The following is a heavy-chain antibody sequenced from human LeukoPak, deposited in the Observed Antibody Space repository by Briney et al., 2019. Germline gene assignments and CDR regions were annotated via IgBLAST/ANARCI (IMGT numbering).Heavy chain of an antibody. CDR2: IIPIFGTA. V-gene: IGHV1-69*05. CDR3: ARDEIDYYGSGSYYGSFDY. D-gene: IGHD3-10*01. CDR1: GGTFSSYA. J-gene: IGHJ4*02. Sequence: ASVKVSCKASGGTFSSYAISWVRQAPGQGLEWMGRIIPIFGTANYAQKFQGRVTITTDESTSTASMELSSLRSEDTAVYYCARDEIDYYGSGSYYGSFDYWGQGTLVTVPS.